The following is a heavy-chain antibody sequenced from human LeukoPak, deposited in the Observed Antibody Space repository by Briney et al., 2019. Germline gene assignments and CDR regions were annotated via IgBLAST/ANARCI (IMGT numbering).Heavy chain of an antibody. CDR1: GFTFSSYG. D-gene: IGHD6-19*01. J-gene: IGHJ3*02. CDR2: IWYDGSNK. CDR3: ARAASSGWYDAFDI. V-gene: IGHV3-33*01. Sequence: PGGSLRLSRAASGFTFSSYGMPWVRQAPGKGLEWVAVIWYDGSNKYYADSVKGRFTISRDNSKNTLYLQMNSLRAEDTAVYYCARAASSGWYDAFDIWGQGTMVTVSS.